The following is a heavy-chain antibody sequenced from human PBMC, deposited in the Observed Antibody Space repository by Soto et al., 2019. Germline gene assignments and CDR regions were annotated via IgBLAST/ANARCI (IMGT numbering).Heavy chain of an antibody. D-gene: IGHD3-16*01. CDR1: GFTFSNAW. Sequence: EVQLVESGGGLVKPGGSLRLSCAASGFTFSNAWMNWVRQAPGKGLQWVGRIKSKTDGGTTDYAAHVTGRFTISRDDSKNTLYLQMNSLTTEDTAVYYCTTDGVWGDAFDIWGQGTMVTVSS. CDR3: TTDGVWGDAFDI. CDR2: IKSKTDGGTT. V-gene: IGHV3-15*07. J-gene: IGHJ3*02.